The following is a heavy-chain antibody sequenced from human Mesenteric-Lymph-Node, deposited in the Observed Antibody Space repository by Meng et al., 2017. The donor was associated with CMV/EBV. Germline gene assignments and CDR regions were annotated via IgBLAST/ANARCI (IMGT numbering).Heavy chain of an antibody. J-gene: IGHJ4*02. CDR1: GGSFSGYY. CDR3: ARGSSYDILTGYFDY. Sequence: QVHLHQGGAGMLKPSETLFVTCAVYGGSFSGYYWNWIRQSPEKGLEWIGEINHSGSTTYNPSFTSRIIISVDTSTNQISLNMSSVTAADTAVYYCARGSSYDILTGYFDYWGQGALVTVSS. V-gene: IGHV4-34*01. CDR2: INHSGST. D-gene: IGHD3-9*01.